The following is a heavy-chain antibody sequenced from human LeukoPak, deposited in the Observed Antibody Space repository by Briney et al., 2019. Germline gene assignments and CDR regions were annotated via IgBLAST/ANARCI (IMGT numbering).Heavy chain of an antibody. J-gene: IGHJ6*02. Sequence: SETLSLTCAGSGGSISSGGYSWSWIRQPSGKGLEWIGYIYHSGSTYYNPSLKSRVTISVDRSKNQFSLKLSSVTAADTAVYYCARAMRGYYYGMDVWGQGTTVTVSS. CDR3: ARAMRGYYYGMDV. CDR2: IYHSGST. D-gene: IGHD3-10*01. V-gene: IGHV4-30-2*01. CDR1: GGSISSGGYS.